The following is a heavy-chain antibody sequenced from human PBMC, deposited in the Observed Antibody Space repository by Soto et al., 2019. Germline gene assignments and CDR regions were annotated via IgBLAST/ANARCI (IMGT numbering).Heavy chain of an antibody. CDR1: GFTFSSYS. Sequence: PGGSLRLSCAASGFTFSSYSMNWVRQAPGKGLEWVSYISSSSSTIYYADSVKGRFTISRDNAKNSLYLQMNSLRDEDTAVYYCARVRYSSSSGYYYGMDVWGQGTTVTVSS. J-gene: IGHJ6*02. CDR3: ARVRYSSSSGYYYGMDV. CDR2: ISSSSSTI. V-gene: IGHV3-48*02. D-gene: IGHD6-13*01.